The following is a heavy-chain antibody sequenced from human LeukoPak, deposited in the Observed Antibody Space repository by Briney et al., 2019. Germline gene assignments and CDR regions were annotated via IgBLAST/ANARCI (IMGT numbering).Heavy chain of an antibody. CDR3: AKDLVRGVLDAFDI. J-gene: IGHJ3*02. V-gene: IGHV3-9*01. Sequence: GGSLRLSCVASGFTFDDYAMHWVRQAPGKGLEWVSGISWNSGSIAYADSVKGRFTISRDSAKNSLYLQMNSLRAEDTALYYCAKDLVRGVLDAFDIWGQGTMVSVSS. CDR1: GFTFDDYA. CDR2: ISWNSGSI. D-gene: IGHD3-10*01.